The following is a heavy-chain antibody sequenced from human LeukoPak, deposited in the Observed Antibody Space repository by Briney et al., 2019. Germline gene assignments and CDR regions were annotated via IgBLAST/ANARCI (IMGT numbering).Heavy chain of an antibody. J-gene: IGHJ4*02. CDR3: ARTFVITLPRGIIKGGQLDN. Sequence: GASVRVSCDASGYIFNNFAIAWVRQDPGQGLEWMGWISAYNGNTNYAQSLQGRVTMTTDTSTNTAFMELRSLRSDDTAMYYCARTFVITLPRGIIKGGQLDNRGQGTLVTVSS. V-gene: IGHV1-18*01. CDR2: ISAYNGNT. CDR1: GYIFNNFA. D-gene: IGHD3-10*01.